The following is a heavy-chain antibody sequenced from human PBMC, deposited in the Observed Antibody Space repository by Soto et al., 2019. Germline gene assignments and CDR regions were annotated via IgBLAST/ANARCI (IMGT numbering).Heavy chain of an antibody. V-gene: IGHV3-30-3*01. CDR2: ISNDGSNK. J-gene: IGHJ5*02. CDR1: GFSFSRYP. D-gene: IGHD2-2*02. CDR3: ARDLNTSGGLYWATTWFDP. Sequence: QVQLVESGGGVVQPGRSLRLSCTASGFSFSRYPMHWVRQAPGKGPEWVAVISNDGSNKIYADSGKGRFTISRDNCTSTLYLQMDSLRPEDTAIYSCARDLNTSGGLYWATTWFDPWGQGTLVTVPS.